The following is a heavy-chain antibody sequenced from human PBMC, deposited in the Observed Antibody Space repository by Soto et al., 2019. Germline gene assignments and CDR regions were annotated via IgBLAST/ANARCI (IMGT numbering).Heavy chain of an antibody. V-gene: IGHV4-31*03. J-gene: IGHJ1*01. Sequence: TLSLTCTVSGGSISRGGYYWSWIRQHPGKGLEWIGYIYYSGSTYYNPSLKSRVTISVDTSRNQFSLKLSSVTAADTAVYYCARDQRSVGPDTAMAQVDFQHWGQGTLVTVSS. CDR3: ARDQRSVGPDTAMAQVDFQH. D-gene: IGHD5-18*01. CDR1: GGSISRGGYY. CDR2: IYYSGST.